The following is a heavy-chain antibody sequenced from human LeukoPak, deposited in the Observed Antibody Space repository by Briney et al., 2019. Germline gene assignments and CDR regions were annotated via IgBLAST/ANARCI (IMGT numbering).Heavy chain of an antibody. D-gene: IGHD3-22*01. Sequence: SQTLSLTCTVSGGSISSGDYYWSWIRQPPGKGLEWIGYIYYSGITYYNPSLKSRVTISVYTSKTQFSLKLSSVTAADTAVYYCASTPYHYDSSGYYRYWGQGTLVTVSS. CDR3: ASTPYHYDSSGYYRY. J-gene: IGHJ4*02. CDR1: GGSISSGDYY. V-gene: IGHV4-30-4*01. CDR2: IYYSGIT.